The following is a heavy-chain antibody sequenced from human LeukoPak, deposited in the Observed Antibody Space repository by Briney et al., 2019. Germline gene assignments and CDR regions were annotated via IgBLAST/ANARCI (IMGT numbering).Heavy chain of an antibody. J-gene: IGHJ4*02. V-gene: IGHV1-18*01. D-gene: IGHD3-3*01. CDR3: ARAEAQITIFGVVIISGGFDY. CDR1: GYTFTSYG. Sequence: ASVKVSCKASGYTFTSYGISWVRQAPGQGLEWMGWISAYNGNTNYAQKLQGRVTMTTDTSTSTAYMELRSLSSDDTAVYYCARAEAQITIFGVVIISGGFDYWGQGTLVTVSS. CDR2: ISAYNGNT.